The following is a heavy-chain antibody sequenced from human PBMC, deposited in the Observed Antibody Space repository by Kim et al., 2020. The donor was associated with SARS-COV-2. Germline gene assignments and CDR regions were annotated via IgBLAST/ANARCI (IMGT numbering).Heavy chain of an antibody. Sequence: GGSLRLSCAASGFTFSSYAMSWVRQAPGKGLEWVSAISGSGGSTYYADSVKGRFTISRDNSKNTLYLQMNSLRAEDTAVYYCAKESGEWLRERPYYYYGMDVWGQGTTVTVSS. CDR2: ISGSGGST. D-gene: IGHD5-12*01. J-gene: IGHJ6*02. CDR1: GFTFSSYA. CDR3: AKESGEWLRERPYYYYGMDV. V-gene: IGHV3-23*01.